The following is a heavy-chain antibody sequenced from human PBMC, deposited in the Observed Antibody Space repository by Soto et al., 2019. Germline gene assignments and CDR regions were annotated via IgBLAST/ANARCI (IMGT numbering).Heavy chain of an antibody. CDR1: GGTFSSYA. CDR3: ASNLLLGGFDY. J-gene: IGHJ4*02. Sequence: GAAVKVSCKASGGTFSSYAISWVRQAPGQGLEWMGGIIPIFGTANYAQKFQGRVTITADKSTSTAYMELSSLRSEDTAVYYCASNLLLGGFDYWGQGTLVTVS. V-gene: IGHV1-69*06. CDR2: IIPIFGTA.